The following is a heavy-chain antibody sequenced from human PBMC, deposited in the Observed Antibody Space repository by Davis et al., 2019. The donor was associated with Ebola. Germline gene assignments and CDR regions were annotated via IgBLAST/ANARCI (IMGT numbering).Heavy chain of an antibody. V-gene: IGHV1-18*01. CDR2: ISAYNGNT. CDR1: GYTFTSSG. D-gene: IGHD3-16*01. J-gene: IGHJ1*01. Sequence: ASVKVSCKASGYTFTSSGISWVRQAPGQGLEWMGWISAYNGNTNYAQKLQGRVTMTTDTSTSTAYMELRSLRSDDTAGYYCARDCRTQGGFQHWGQGTLVTVSS. CDR3: ARDCRTQGGFQH.